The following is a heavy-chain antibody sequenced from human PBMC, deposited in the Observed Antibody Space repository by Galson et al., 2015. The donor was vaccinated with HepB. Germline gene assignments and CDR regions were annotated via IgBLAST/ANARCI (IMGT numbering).Heavy chain of an antibody. CDR1: GGTFSSYA. V-gene: IGHV1-69*13. CDR2: IIPIFGTA. D-gene: IGHD2-2*03. Sequence: SVKVSCKASGGTFSSYAISWVRQAPGQGLEWMGGIIPIFGTADYAQKFQGRVTITADESTSTAYMELSSLRSEDTAVYYCARVGYCSSTSCYLLDYWGQGTLVTVSS. J-gene: IGHJ4*02. CDR3: ARVGYCSSTSCYLLDY.